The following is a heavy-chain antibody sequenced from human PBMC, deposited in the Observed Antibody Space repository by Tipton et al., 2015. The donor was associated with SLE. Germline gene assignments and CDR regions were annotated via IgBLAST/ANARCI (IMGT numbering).Heavy chain of an antibody. CDR3: ARLSTGTTDAFDI. CDR1: GGSISSHY. CDR2: IYYSGST. D-gene: IGHD1-14*01. Sequence: LRLSCTVSGGSISSHYWSWIRQPPGKGLEWIGYIYYSGSTNYNPSLKSRVTISVDTSKNQFSLKLSSVTAADTAVYYCARLSTGTTDAFDIWGQGTMVTVSS. V-gene: IGHV4-59*11. J-gene: IGHJ3*02.